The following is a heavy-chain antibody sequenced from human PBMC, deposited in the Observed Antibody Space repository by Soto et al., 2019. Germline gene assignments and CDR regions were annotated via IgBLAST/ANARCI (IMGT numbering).Heavy chain of an antibody. J-gene: IGHJ4*02. V-gene: IGHV4-59*01. CDR1: GGSIISGY. CDR3: AGLRGYAGSPIDY. Sequence: SETLSLTCTVSGGSIISGYWSWIRQPPGKGLEWIGYISYSGDTNYNPSLKSRVTMSVDTPKNQFSLRLSSVTTADTAVYYYAGLRGYAGSPIDYWGQGTLVIVSS. CDR2: ISYSGDT. D-gene: IGHD2-15*01.